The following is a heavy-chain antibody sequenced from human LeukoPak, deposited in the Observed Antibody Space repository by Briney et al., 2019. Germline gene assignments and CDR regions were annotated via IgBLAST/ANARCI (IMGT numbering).Heavy chain of an antibody. D-gene: IGHD3-10*01. V-gene: IGHV3-30*02. J-gene: IGHJ6*02. CDR1: GFAFSSYG. CDR3: AKDLWFGEYGMDV. CDR2: IRYDGSNK. Sequence: GGSLRLSCAASGFAFSSYGMHWVRQAPGKGLEWVAFIRYDGSNKYYADSVKGRFTISRDNAKNSLYLQMNSLRAEDTALYYCAKDLWFGEYGMDVWGQGTTVTVSS.